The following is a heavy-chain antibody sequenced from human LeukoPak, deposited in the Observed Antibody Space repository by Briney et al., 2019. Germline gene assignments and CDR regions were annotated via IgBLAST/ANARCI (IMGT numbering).Heavy chain of an antibody. D-gene: IGHD3-3*01. Sequence: GGSLRLSCAASGFTFSSYAMSWVRQAPGKGLEWVSAISGSGGSTYYADSVKGRFTISRDNSKNTLYLQMNSLRAEDTAVYYCAKDGVFWSGYPAAFDYWGQGTLVTVSS. J-gene: IGHJ4*02. CDR2: ISGSGGST. V-gene: IGHV3-23*01. CDR1: GFTFSSYA. CDR3: AKDGVFWSGYPAAFDY.